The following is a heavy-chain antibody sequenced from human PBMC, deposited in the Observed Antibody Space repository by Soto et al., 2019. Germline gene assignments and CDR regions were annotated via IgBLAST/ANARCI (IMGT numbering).Heavy chain of an antibody. D-gene: IGHD5-18*01. Sequence: STRLSCTYSGLSLSGGSMHWVRQAPRKGLDWVAVIQHDASTIYYADSVKGRFTISRDNSKNTLYLQMNDLTAEDTALYYCVKVGWGYSFGNGLDDWGQGTTVTVSS. CDR3: VKVGWGYSFGNGLDD. J-gene: IGHJ6*02. V-gene: IGHV3-30-3*01. CDR2: IQHDASTI. CDR1: GLSLSGGS.